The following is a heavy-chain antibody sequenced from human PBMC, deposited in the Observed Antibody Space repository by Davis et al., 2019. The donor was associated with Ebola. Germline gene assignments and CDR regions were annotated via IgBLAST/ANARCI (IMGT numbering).Heavy chain of an antibody. CDR1: GDSVSSNTAA. D-gene: IGHD3-3*01. J-gene: IGHJ4*02. Sequence: SQTLSLTCAISGDSVSSNTAAWNWIRQSPSRGLEWLGRTYYRSKWFVDYAVSVKSRMTINSDTSKNQFSLKLSSVTAADTAVYYCARDGYDFWSGYYSYYFDYWGQGTPVTVSS. V-gene: IGHV6-1*01. CDR2: TYYRSKWFV. CDR3: ARDGYDFWSGYYSYYFDY.